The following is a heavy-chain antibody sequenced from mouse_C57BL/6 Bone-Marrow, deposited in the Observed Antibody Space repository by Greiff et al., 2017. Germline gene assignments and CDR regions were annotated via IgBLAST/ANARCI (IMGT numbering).Heavy chain of an antibody. J-gene: IGHJ2*01. CDR3: ARSITTVVAPDY. CDR2: ISSGGSYT. CDR1: GFTFSSYG. Sequence: EVKLVESGGDLVKPGGSLKFSCAASGFTFSSYGMSWVRQTPDKRLEWVATISSGGSYTYYPDSVKGRCTISRDNAKNTLSLQMSSLKSEDTAMDYCARSITTVVAPDYWGQGTTLTVSS. D-gene: IGHD1-1*01. V-gene: IGHV5-6*01.